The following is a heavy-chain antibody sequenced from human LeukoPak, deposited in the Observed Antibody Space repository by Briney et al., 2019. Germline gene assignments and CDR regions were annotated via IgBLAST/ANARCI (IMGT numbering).Heavy chain of an antibody. D-gene: IGHD6-19*01. J-gene: IGHJ4*02. Sequence: SETLSLTCAVYGGSFSGYYWSWIRQPPGKGLEWIGEINHRGSTNYNPSLKSRVTISVDTSKNQFSLKLSSVTAADTAVYYCARVGYSSGWFDYWGQGTLVTVSS. CDR3: ARVGYSSGWFDY. CDR1: GGSFSGYY. CDR2: INHRGST. V-gene: IGHV4-34*01.